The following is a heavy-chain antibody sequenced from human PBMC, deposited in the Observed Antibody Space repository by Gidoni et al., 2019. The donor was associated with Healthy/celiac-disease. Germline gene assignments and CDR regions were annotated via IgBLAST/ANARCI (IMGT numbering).Heavy chain of an antibody. J-gene: IGHJ4*02. V-gene: IGHV3-11*01. CDR3: ARDQGIVATNPGYQLDY. D-gene: IGHD5-12*01. CDR2: IRSSSSTR. CDR1: GFTFSDYY. Sequence: HVQLVESGGGLVTPGGSLRLSFAASGFTFSDYYMSWIRQAPGKGREWVSYIRSSSSTRYNAESEKGRFNISRDNGKKSLYLQMNSLRAEDKDVYYCARDQGIVATNPGYQLDYWGQGTLVTVSS.